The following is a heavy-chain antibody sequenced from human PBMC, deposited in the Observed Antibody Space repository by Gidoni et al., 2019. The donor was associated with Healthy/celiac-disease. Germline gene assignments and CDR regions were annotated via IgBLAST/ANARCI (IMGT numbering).Heavy chain of an antibody. Sequence: EVQLVESGGGLVKPGGSLCLSCAASGFTFISFSMNWVRQAPGKGLEWDASISSSGSYIYYADSVKGRFTISRDNAKNSLYRQMNSLRAEDTAVYYCARAVNTMVRGVIGGLSYYYYGMDVWGQGTTVTVSS. CDR3: ARAVNTMVRGVIGGLSYYYYGMDV. J-gene: IGHJ6*02. CDR2: ISSSGSYI. V-gene: IGHV3-21*01. CDR1: GFTFISFS. D-gene: IGHD3-10*01.